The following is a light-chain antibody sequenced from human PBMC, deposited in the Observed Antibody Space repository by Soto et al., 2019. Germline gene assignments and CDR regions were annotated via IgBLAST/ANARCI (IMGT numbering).Light chain of an antibody. CDR1: QSVGIF. CDR3: QHRSWCPLT. Sequence: EIVLTQSPATLSLSPGERATLSCRASQSVGIFLAWYQHKPGQAPRLLIFDASNRATGIPARFSGGGSGTVFPPTSSMQYPDFVVYYYRQHRSWCPLTFGQGTRLEIK. CDR2: DAS. J-gene: IGKJ5*01. V-gene: IGKV3-11*01.